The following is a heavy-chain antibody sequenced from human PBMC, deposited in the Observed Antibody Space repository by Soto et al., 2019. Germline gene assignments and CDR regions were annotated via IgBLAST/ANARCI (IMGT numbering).Heavy chain of an antibody. CDR1: GYIFTNHY. CDR2: INPSGGST. D-gene: IGHD3-22*01. J-gene: IGHJ4*02. CDR3: ARADYYDSSGFYYDC. Sequence: QVQLVQSGAEVKKPGASVKVSCKASGYIFTNHYIHWVRQAPGQGLEWMGIINPSGGSTNYLQKLQGRITMTRDTSTSIVYMELSSMRSEDTDVYFCARADYYDSSGFYYDCWGQGTLVTVSS. V-gene: IGHV1-46*04.